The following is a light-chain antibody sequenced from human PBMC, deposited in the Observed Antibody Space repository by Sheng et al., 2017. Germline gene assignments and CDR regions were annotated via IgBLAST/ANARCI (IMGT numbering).Light chain of an antibody. Sequence: QSALAQPASVSGSPGQSITISCTGTSSDVGGYNYVSWYQQHPGRTPKLIIHDVNSRPSGISNRFSGSKSGNTASLTISGLQSEDEADYYCSSYTTSSTRVFGTGTKVTVL. CDR1: SSDVGGYNY. CDR3: SSYTTSSTRV. V-gene: IGLV2-14*03. CDR2: DVN. J-gene: IGLJ1*01.